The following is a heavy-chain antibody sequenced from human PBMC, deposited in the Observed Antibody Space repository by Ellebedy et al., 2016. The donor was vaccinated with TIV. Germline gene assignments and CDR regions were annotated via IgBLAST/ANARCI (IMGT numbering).Heavy chain of an antibody. CDR3: ARGRDTSSTLDFYNWFDP. D-gene: IGHD3/OR15-3a*01. CDR2: VTHTGRT. CDR1: GGSFSGYY. V-gene: IGHV4-34*01. Sequence: MPSETLSLTCAVYGGSFSGYYWSWLRQSPGKGLEWIGEVTHTGRTNYNPSLKSRVAISVDTSKNQFSLRLDSLTAADTAEYYCARGRDTSSTLDFYNWFDPWGQGTLVIVSS. J-gene: IGHJ5*02.